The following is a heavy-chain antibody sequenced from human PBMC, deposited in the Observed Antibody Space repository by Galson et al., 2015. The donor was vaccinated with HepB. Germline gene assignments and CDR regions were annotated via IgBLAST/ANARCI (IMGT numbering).Heavy chain of an antibody. J-gene: IGHJ6*02. CDR2: INPSGGST. CDR1: GYTFTSYY. Sequence: SVKVSCKASGYTFTSYYMHWVRQAPGQGLEWMGIINPSGGSTSYAQKFQGRVTMTRDTSTSTVYMELSSLRSEDTAVYYCARDLTGRIVVVPAAPPHYGMDVWGQGTTVTVSS. V-gene: IGHV1-46*01. CDR3: ARDLTGRIVVVPAAPPHYGMDV. D-gene: IGHD2-2*01.